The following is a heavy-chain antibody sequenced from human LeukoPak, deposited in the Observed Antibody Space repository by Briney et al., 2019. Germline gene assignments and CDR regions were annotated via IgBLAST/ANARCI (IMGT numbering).Heavy chain of an antibody. J-gene: IGHJ4*02. CDR1: GGSISSYY. CDR2: IYYSGST. CDR3: ARGPRYSGYDSPYQS. Sequence: SETLSLTCTVSGGSISSYYWSWIRQPPGKGLEWIGYIYYSGSTYYNPSLKSRVTISVDTSKNQFSLKLSSVTAADTAVYYCARGPRYSGYDSPYQSWGQGTLVTVST. D-gene: IGHD5-12*01. V-gene: IGHV4-59*12.